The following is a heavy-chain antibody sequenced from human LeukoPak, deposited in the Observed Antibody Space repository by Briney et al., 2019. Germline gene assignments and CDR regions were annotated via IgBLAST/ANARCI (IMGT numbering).Heavy chain of an antibody. CDR1: GFTFSTYS. CDR2: ISSSSSTI. J-gene: IGHJ3*02. V-gene: IGHV3-48*04. Sequence: GGSLRLSCAASGFTFSTYSMSWVRQAPGKGLEWVSYISSSSSTISYPDSVKGRFTISRDNAKNSLYLQMNSLRAEDTAVYYCARGEDAFDIWGQGTMVTVSS. CDR3: ARGEDAFDI.